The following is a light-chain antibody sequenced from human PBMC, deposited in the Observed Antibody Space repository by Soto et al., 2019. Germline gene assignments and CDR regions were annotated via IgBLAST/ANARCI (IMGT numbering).Light chain of an antibody. Sequence: SYELTQPPSVSVSPGQTASITCSGDKLGDKYACWYQQKPGQSPVLVIYQDSKRPSGIPERFSGSNSGNTATLTIRGTQAMDEADYYCQAWDSGSVVFGGGTKLTVL. CDR3: QAWDSGSVV. J-gene: IGLJ2*01. CDR1: KLGDKY. V-gene: IGLV3-1*01. CDR2: QDS.